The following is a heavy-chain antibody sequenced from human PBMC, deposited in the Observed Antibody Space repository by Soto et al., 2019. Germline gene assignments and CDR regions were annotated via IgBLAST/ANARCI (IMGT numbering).Heavy chain of an antibody. J-gene: IGHJ4*02. CDR2: IDQDGSEK. Sequence: EVQLVESGGGLVQPGGSLRLSCAASGFTFSNYWMNWVRQAPGKGREWVAHIDQDGSEKNYVDSVKGRFTISRDNGKNSLFLQMNSLRAEDTAVYYCARDRAMDDFWGQGTLVTVAS. CDR3: ARDRAMDDF. V-gene: IGHV3-7*05. CDR1: GFTFSNYW.